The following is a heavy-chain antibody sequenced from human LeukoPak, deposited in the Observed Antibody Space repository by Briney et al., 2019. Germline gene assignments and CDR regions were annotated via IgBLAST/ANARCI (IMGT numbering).Heavy chain of an antibody. Sequence: GGSLRLSCAASGFTFSSYGMHWVRQAPGKGLEWVAVISYDGSNKYCADSVKGRFTISRDNSEDTAVYYCAKDPYCSSTSCPPYYYYGMDVWGQGTTVTVSS. D-gene: IGHD2-2*01. CDR1: GFTFSSYG. J-gene: IGHJ6*02. V-gene: IGHV3-30*03. CDR2: ISYDGSNK. CDR3: YYYYGMDV.